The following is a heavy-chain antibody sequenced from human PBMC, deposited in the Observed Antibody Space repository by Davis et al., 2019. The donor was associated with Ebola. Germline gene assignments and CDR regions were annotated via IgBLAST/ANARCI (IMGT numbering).Heavy chain of an antibody. CDR1: GYTFTGYY. CDR2: INPSGGST. CDR3: AREGCRSTRCYGWFDP. Sequence: AASVKVSCKASGYTFTGYYMHWVRQAPGQGLEWMGIINPSGGSTSYAQKFQGWVTMNRDTSISTAYMELSRLRSDDTAVYYCAREGCRSTRCYGWFDPWGQGNLVT. D-gene: IGHD2-2*01. J-gene: IGHJ5*02. V-gene: IGHV1-2*04.